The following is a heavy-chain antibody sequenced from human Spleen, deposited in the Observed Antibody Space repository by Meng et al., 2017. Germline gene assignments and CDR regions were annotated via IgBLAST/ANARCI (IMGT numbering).Heavy chain of an antibody. CDR2: ISSTGSAI. J-gene: IGHJ5*02. CDR1: GFTFSSYE. D-gene: IGHD3-10*01. Sequence: GESLKISCAASGFTFSSYEMNWVRQAPGKGLEWVSYISSTGSAIYYEDSVRGRFTISRDNAKKSLYLQMNSLRVEDTAVYYCGLGYDYGSETFDAWGQGTLVTVSS. CDR3: GLGYDYGSETFDA. V-gene: IGHV3-48*03.